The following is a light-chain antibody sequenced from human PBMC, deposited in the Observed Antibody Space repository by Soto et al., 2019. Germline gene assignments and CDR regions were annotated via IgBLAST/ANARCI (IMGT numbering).Light chain of an antibody. J-gene: IGKJ2*01. CDR2: GAS. Sequence: EIVMTQSPATLSVSPGERATLSCRASQSVSSNLAWYHQKPGQAPRLLIYGASTRATGITARFSGSGSGTEFTLTISSLQSEDFAFYYCQQYNNWPLYTVGQGTKLEIK. CDR1: QSVSSN. V-gene: IGKV3-15*01. CDR3: QQYNNWPLYT.